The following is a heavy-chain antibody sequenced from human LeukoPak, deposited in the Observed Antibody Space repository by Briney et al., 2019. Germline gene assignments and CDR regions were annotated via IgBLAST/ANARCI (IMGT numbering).Heavy chain of an antibody. D-gene: IGHD2-2*01. J-gene: IGHJ4*02. Sequence: ASVKVSCKASGGTFSSYAISWVRQAPGQGLEWMGGIIPIFGTANYAQKFQGRVTIAADESTSTAYMELSSLRSEDTAVYYCALLPPGCSSTSCPLDYWGQGTLVTVSS. CDR2: IIPIFGTA. CDR3: ALLPPGCSSTSCPLDY. CDR1: GGTFSSYA. V-gene: IGHV1-69*13.